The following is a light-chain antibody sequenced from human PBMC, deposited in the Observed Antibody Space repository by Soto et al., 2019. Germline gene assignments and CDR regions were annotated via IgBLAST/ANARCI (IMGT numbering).Light chain of an antibody. CDR1: QSIRTW. CDR2: AAS. V-gene: IGKV1-5*01. J-gene: IGKJ1*01. CDR3: QQYQSYAT. Sequence: DIQMTQSPSTLSASAGDRVTITCRASQSIRTWLAWYQQKPGKAPKVLIYAASTLQSGVPSRFSGSGSGTDFSLTISSLQPDDFATYFCQQYQSYATFGQGTKVEIK.